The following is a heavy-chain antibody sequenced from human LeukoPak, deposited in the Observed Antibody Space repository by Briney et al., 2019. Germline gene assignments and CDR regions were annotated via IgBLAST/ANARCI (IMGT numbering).Heavy chain of an antibody. CDR2: ISAYNGNT. CDR1: GYTFTSYG. CDR3: ATEPPLGVAANWFDP. D-gene: IGHD6-19*01. Sequence: ASVKVSCKASGYTFTSYGISWVRQAPGQGLEWMGWISAYNGNTNYAQKLQGRVTMTTDTSTSTAYMELRSLRSDDTAVYYCATEPPLGVAANWFDPWGQGTLVTVSS. J-gene: IGHJ5*02. V-gene: IGHV1-18*01.